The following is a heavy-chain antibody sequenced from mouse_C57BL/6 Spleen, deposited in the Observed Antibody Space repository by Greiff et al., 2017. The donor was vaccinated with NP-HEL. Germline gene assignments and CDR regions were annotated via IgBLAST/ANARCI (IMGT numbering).Heavy chain of an antibody. V-gene: IGHV10-1*01. CDR1: GFSFNTYA. D-gene: IGHD2-4*01. J-gene: IGHJ3*01. Sequence: EVKLMESGGGLVQPKGSLKLSCAASGFSFNTYAMNWVRQAPGKGLEWVARIRSKSNNYATYYADSVKDRFTISRDDSESMLYLQMNNLKTEDTAMYYCVRDYDAGLSFAYWGQGTLVTVSA. CDR2: IRSKSNNYAT. CDR3: VRDYDAGLSFAY.